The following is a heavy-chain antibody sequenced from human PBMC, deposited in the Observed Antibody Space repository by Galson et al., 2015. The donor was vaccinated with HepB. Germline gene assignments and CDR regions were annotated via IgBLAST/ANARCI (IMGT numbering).Heavy chain of an antibody. J-gene: IGHJ4*02. CDR3: ARLPPPTYRGGGFDY. CDR2: IYHSGST. V-gene: IGHV4-4*02. D-gene: IGHD2/OR15-2a*01. CDR1: SSSNW. Sequence: SSSNWWSWVRQPPGKGLEWIGEIYHSGSTNYNPSLKSRVTISVDKSKNQFSLKLSSVTAADTAVYYCARLPPPTYRGGGFDYWGQGTLVTVSS.